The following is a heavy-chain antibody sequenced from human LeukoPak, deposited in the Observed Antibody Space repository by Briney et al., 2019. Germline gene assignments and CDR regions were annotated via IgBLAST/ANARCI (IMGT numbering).Heavy chain of an antibody. CDR2: ISGSGGST. Sequence: PGGSLRLSCAASGFTFSSYPMSWVRQAPGKGLEWVSGISGSGGSTYYADSVKGRFTISRDNSKNTLYLQMNSLRAEDTAVYYCARNTMIVVTDAFDIWGQGTMVTVSS. CDR3: ARNTMIVVTDAFDI. D-gene: IGHD3-22*01. J-gene: IGHJ3*02. CDR1: GFTFSSYP. V-gene: IGHV3-23*01.